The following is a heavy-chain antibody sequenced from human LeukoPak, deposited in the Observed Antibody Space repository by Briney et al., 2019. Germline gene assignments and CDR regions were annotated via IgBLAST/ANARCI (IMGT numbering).Heavy chain of an antibody. CDR1: GGSISSYY. J-gene: IGHJ3*02. CDR2: IYYSGST. Sequence: SETLSLTCTVSGGSISSYYWSWIRQPPGKGLEWIGYIYYSGSTNYNPSLKSRVTISVDTSKNQFSLKLSSVTAADTAVYYCAREGLIWGAFDIWGQGTMVTVS. V-gene: IGHV4-59*01. CDR3: AREGLIWGAFDI. D-gene: IGHD2-8*01.